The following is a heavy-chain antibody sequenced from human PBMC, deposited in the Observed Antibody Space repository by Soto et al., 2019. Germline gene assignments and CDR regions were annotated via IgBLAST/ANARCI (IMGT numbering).Heavy chain of an antibody. CDR2: IHPGGNS. CDR1: GYSITDAYY. V-gene: IGHV4-38-2*01. CDR3: AGGEVVEVPAGMTRKLHNRGMDV. D-gene: IGHD2-2*01. Sequence: SETLSLTCAVSGYSITDAYYWAWIRQPPGKGLEWIGNIHPGGNSYYNPSLKSRVTISLDKSKNHFSLNLTSVTAADTAVYYCAGGEVVEVPAGMTRKLHNRGMDVWGQGTTVTVSS. J-gene: IGHJ6*02.